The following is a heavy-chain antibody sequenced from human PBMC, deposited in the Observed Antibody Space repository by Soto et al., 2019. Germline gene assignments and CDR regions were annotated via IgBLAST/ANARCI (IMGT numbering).Heavy chain of an antibody. CDR2: INTGNGNT. D-gene: IGHD3-22*01. CDR3: ATEGYDSSSYPLGY. J-gene: IGHJ4*02. V-gene: IGHV1-3*04. Sequence: QVHLVQSGAEVKKPGASVKVSCKASGYTFTGNAMHWVRQAPGQRLEWMGWINTGNGNTKYSQKFKGRVNISRDTSATTTYMELSSLRFEDTAVYYCATEGYDSSSYPLGYWGQGTLVTGSS. CDR1: GYTFTGNA.